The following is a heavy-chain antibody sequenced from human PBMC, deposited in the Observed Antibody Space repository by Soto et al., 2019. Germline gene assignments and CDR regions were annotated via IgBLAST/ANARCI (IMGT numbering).Heavy chain of an antibody. CDR1: GYTFTSYG. CDR3: ARDPPYDVCSGYPYPRMSNWFDP. J-gene: IGHJ5*02. D-gene: IGHD3-3*01. V-gene: IGHV1-18*01. CDR2: ISAYNGNT. Sequence: QVQLVQSGAEVQKPGASVKVSCKASGYTFTSYGISWVRQAPGQGLEWMGWISAYNGNTNYAQKLQGRVTMPTDTSTSTAYMELRSLRSDDTAVYYCARDPPYDVCSGYPYPRMSNWFDPWGQGTLVTVSS.